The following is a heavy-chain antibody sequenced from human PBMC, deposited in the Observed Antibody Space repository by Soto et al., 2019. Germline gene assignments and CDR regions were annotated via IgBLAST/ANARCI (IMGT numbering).Heavy chain of an antibody. V-gene: IGHV4-59*01. D-gene: IGHD3-10*01. Sequence: QVQLQESGPGLVKPSETLSLTCTVSGASISTYYWSWVRQPPGKGLEWIGYIHDSGSTYYSPSLKSRVTMSLDTSRNQLSLQLKSVTAADTAVYYCARESAGSGKNNWFDPWGQGTLVTVSS. CDR3: ARESAGSGKNNWFDP. J-gene: IGHJ5*02. CDR1: GASISTYY. CDR2: IHDSGST.